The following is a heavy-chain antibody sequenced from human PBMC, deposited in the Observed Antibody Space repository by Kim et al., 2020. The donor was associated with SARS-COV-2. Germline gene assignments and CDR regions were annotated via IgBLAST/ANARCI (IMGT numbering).Heavy chain of an antibody. D-gene: IGHD3-22*01. CDR1: GYSFTSYW. Sequence: GESLKISCKGSGYSFTSYWIGWVRQMPGKGLEWMGIIYPGDSDTRYSPSFQGQVTISADKSISTAYLQWSSLKASDTAMYYCARRGEPHEYYYDSSGYYYFDYWGQGTLVTVSS. J-gene: IGHJ4*02. CDR2: IYPGDSDT. V-gene: IGHV5-51*01. CDR3: ARRGEPHEYYYDSSGYYYFDY.